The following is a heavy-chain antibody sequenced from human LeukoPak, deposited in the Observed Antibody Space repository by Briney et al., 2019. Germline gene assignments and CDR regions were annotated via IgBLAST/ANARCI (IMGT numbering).Heavy chain of an antibody. Sequence: GASVKVSCKASGYTFTDYYLHWVRQAPGQGLEWMGWINPKSGGTNYAQKFQGRVTMTRDTSISTAYMELSRLRSDDTAVYYCARDGNWNVLQFDYWGQGTPVTVSS. CDR1: GYTFTDYY. CDR3: ARDGNWNVLQFDY. J-gene: IGHJ4*02. V-gene: IGHV1-2*02. D-gene: IGHD1-1*01. CDR2: INPKSGGT.